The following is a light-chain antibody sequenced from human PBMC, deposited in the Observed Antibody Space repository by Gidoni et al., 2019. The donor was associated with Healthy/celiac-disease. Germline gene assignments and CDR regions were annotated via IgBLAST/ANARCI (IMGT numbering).Light chain of an antibody. CDR1: QSVSSSY. Sequence: GTLSLSPGERATLSCRASQSVSSSYLAWYQQKPGQAPRLLIYGASSRSTGIPDRFSGSGSGTDFTLTISRLEPEDFAVYYCQQYGSSPPYTFGQGTKLEIK. V-gene: IGKV3-20*01. CDR3: QQYGSSPPYT. J-gene: IGKJ2*01. CDR2: GAS.